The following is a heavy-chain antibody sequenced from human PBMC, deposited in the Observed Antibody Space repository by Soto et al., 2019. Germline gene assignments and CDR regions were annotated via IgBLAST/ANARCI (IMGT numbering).Heavy chain of an antibody. CDR1: GYTFSNYG. Sequence: QVQLVQSGAEVKKPGASVTVSCKTSGYTFSNYGINWVRQAPGQGLEWMGWISGYNGNTNYAQTVQGRVTMTTDTSTGTVDMELRRLKSDDPAIYYCSRFIMVGGWFDPNYYHGMDVWGQGTTVTVSS. CDR2: ISGYNGNT. V-gene: IGHV1-18*01. D-gene: IGHD6-19*01. CDR3: SRFIMVGGWFDPNYYHGMDV. J-gene: IGHJ6*02.